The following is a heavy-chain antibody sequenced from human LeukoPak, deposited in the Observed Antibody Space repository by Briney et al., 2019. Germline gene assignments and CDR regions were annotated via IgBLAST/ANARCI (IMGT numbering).Heavy chain of an antibody. D-gene: IGHD2-2*01. J-gene: IGHJ1*01. CDR3: ALVRGCSSTSCPTMGYFQQ. CDR1: RFTFSSYA. Sequence: TGGSLRLSCAASRFTFSSYAMSWVRQAPGKGLEWVSAISGSGGSTYYADSVKGRFTISRDNSKNTLYLQMNSLRAEDTAAYYCALVRGCSSTSCPTMGYFQQWGQGTLVTVSS. V-gene: IGHV3-23*01. CDR2: ISGSGGST.